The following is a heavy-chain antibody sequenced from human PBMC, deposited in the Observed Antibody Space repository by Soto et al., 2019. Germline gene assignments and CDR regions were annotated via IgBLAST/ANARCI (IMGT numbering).Heavy chain of an antibody. CDR3: AKENGYSSSWFEFDY. Sequence: EVQLLESGGGLVQPGGSLRLSCAASGFTFSSYAMSWVRQAPGKGLEWVSAISGSGGSRYYADSVKGRLTISRDNSKNTLYLQMNSLRAEDTAVYYCAKENGYSSSWFEFDYWGQGTLVTVSS. D-gene: IGHD6-13*01. V-gene: IGHV3-23*01. CDR2: ISGSGGSR. CDR1: GFTFSSYA. J-gene: IGHJ4*02.